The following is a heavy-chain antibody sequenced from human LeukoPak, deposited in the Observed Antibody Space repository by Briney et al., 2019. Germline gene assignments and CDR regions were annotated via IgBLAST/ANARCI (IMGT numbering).Heavy chain of an antibody. V-gene: IGHV3-30*18. D-gene: IGHD6-13*01. CDR3: AKAQAAAGTFADY. J-gene: IGHJ4*02. CDR2: TSYDGSNN. Sequence: GGSLRLSCAASGFTFSNYAMHWVRQAPGKGLDWVAVTSYDGSNNDYADSVKGRFTISRDNSKNTLYLQMNSLRTEDTAVYYCAKAQAAAGTFADYWGQGTLVTVSS. CDR1: GFTFSNYA.